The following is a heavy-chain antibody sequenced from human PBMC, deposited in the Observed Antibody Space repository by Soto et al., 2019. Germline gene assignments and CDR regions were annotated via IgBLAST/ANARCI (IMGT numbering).Heavy chain of an antibody. J-gene: IGHJ6*02. CDR2: TYYRSKWYN. CDR3: ARGHSIAARSYYYYGMDV. Sequence: PSQTLSLTCAISGDSVSSNSAAWNWIRQSPSRGLEWLGRTYYRSKWYNDYAVSVKSRITINPDTSKNQFPLQLNSVTPEDTAVYYCARGHSIAARSYYYYGMDVWGQGTTVTVSS. D-gene: IGHD6-6*01. CDR1: GDSVSSNSAA. V-gene: IGHV6-1*01.